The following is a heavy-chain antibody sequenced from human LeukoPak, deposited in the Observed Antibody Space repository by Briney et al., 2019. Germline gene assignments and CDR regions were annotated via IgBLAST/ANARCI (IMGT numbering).Heavy chain of an antibody. Sequence: PSGTLSLTCAVSGGSISSSNWWSWVRQPPGKGLEWIGEIYHSGSTNYNPPLKSRVTISVDKSKNQFSLKLSSVTAADTAVYYCARGDINYDILTGYQEGVGFDYWGQGTLVTVSS. CDR2: IYHSGST. V-gene: IGHV4-4*02. J-gene: IGHJ4*02. D-gene: IGHD3-9*01. CDR1: GGSISSSNW. CDR3: ARGDINYDILTGYQEGVGFDY.